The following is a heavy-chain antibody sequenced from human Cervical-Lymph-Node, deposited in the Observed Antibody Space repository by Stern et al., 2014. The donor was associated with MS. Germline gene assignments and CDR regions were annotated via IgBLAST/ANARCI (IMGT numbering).Heavy chain of an antibody. CDR3: ARAPGRYCSGGSCYSDY. V-gene: IGHV3-21*01. CDR2: ISSSSSYI. D-gene: IGHD2-15*01. CDR1: GFTFSSYS. Sequence: EMQLVESGGGLVKPGGSLRLSCAASGFTFSSYSMNWVRQAPGKGLAWVSSISSSSSYIYYADSVKGRFTISRDNAKNSLYLQMNSLRAEDTAVYYCARAPGRYCSGGSCYSDYWGQGTLVTVSS. J-gene: IGHJ4*02.